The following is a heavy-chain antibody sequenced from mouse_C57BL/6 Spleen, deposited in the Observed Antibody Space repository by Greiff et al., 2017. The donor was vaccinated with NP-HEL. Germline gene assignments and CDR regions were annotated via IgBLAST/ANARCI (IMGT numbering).Heavy chain of an antibody. Sequence: QVQLQQPGTELVKPGASVKLSCKASGYTFTSYWLHWVKQRPGQGLEWIGNINPSNGGTNYNEKFKSKATLTVEKSSSTAYMQLSSLTSEDSAVYYCARSGTYDYFFDYWGQGTTLTVSS. CDR2: INPSNGGT. CDR1: GYTFTSYW. J-gene: IGHJ2*01. V-gene: IGHV1-53*01. D-gene: IGHD2-4*01. CDR3: ARSGTYDYFFDY.